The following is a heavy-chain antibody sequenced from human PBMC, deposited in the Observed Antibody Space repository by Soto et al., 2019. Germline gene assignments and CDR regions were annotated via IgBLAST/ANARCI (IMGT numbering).Heavy chain of an antibody. Sequence: GGSLRLSCAASGFTFSSYAMTWVRQAPGKGLEWVSTISGTGTTTYYADSVKGRFTISRDNSKNTLYLQMNSLRAEDTAVYYCAKLWSYSSSRRSLDYWGQGTLVTVSS. J-gene: IGHJ4*02. CDR3: AKLWSYSSSRRSLDY. CDR1: GFTFSSYA. D-gene: IGHD6-6*01. V-gene: IGHV3-23*01. CDR2: ISGTGTTT.